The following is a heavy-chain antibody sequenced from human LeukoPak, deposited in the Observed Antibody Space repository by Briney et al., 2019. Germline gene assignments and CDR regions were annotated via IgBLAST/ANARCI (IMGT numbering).Heavy chain of an antibody. J-gene: IGHJ4*02. Sequence: GGSLRLSCAASGFTFSNYGMSWVRQAPGKGLERVSAISASSSSIYYADSVKGRFTISRDNSKNRLYLQMNSLRVDDTAVYYCAKVVGTPYYFDYWGQGIQVSVSS. D-gene: IGHD1-26*01. CDR2: ISASSSSI. CDR1: GFTFSNYG. V-gene: IGHV3-23*01. CDR3: AKVVGTPYYFDY.